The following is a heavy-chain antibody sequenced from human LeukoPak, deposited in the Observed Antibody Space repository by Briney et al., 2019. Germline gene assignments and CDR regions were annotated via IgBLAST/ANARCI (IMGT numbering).Heavy chain of an antibody. D-gene: IGHD3-10*01. CDR2: ISSSSSYI. Sequence: GGSLRLSCAASGFTFSSYSMNWVRQAPGKGLEWVSSISSSSSYIYYADSVKGRFTISRDNAKNSLYLQMNSLRAEDTAVYYCARTEYGSGSYPDYYFDYWGQGTLVTVSS. J-gene: IGHJ4*02. CDR3: ARTEYGSGSYPDYYFDY. V-gene: IGHV3-21*01. CDR1: GFTFSSYS.